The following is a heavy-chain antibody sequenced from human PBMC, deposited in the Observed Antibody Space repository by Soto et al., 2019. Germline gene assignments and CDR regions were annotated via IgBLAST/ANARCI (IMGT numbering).Heavy chain of an antibody. CDR2: INHSGST. Sequence: PSETLSLTCAVYGGSFSSYYWSWIRQPPGKGLEWIGEINHSGSTNSNPSLKSRVTISVDMSKNQFSLRLSSVTAADTAVYYCARDKITGLFDYWGQGTLVTVSS. J-gene: IGHJ4*02. D-gene: IGHD2-8*02. V-gene: IGHV4-34*01. CDR1: GGSFSSYY. CDR3: ARDKITGLFDY.